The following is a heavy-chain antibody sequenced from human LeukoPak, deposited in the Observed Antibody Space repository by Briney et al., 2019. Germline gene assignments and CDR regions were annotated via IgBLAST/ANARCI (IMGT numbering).Heavy chain of an antibody. Sequence: PSETLSLTCTVSGDSISSGDYYWTWIRQPPGKGLEWIGYIYYNGTTYYNPSLKSRVIISVDQPKKQFSLKLSSVTAADTAVYYCAGAVTGYYLSHYYFPYWGRGTLVTVSS. CDR2: IYYNGTT. V-gene: IGHV4-30-4*01. CDR3: AGAVTGYYLSHYYFPY. J-gene: IGHJ4*02. CDR1: GDSISSGDYY. D-gene: IGHD3-9*01.